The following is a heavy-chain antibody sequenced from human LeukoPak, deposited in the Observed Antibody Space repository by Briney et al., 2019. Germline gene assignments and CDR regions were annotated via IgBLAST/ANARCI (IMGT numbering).Heavy chain of an antibody. CDR1: GGSFSGYY. Sequence: SETLSLTCAVYGGSFSGYYWSWIRQPPGKGLEWIGEINHSGSTNYNPSLKSRVTISVDTSKNQFSLKLSSVTAADTAVYYCARGGDFWSGYYTGRSGYYYTDVWGKGTTVTVSS. D-gene: IGHD3-3*01. V-gene: IGHV4-34*01. CDR3: ARGGDFWSGYYTGRSGYYYTDV. J-gene: IGHJ6*03. CDR2: INHSGST.